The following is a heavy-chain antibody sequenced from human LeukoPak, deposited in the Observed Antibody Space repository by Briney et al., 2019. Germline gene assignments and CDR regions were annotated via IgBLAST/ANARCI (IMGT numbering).Heavy chain of an antibody. J-gene: IGHJ4*02. CDR3: ARGDDYGDYGRLDY. D-gene: IGHD4-17*01. V-gene: IGHV4-38-2*02. Sequence: KASETLSLTCTVSGYSISSGYYWGWIRQPPGKGLEWIGNIYHIGSTYYNPSLKSRVTISVDTSKNQFSLKLSSVTAADTAVYYCARGDDYGDYGRLDYWGQGTLVTVSS. CDR1: GYSISSGYY. CDR2: IYHIGST.